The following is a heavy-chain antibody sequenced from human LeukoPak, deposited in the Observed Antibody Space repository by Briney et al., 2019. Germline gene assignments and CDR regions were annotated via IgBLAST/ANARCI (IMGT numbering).Heavy chain of an antibody. CDR2: IHYSGST. D-gene: IGHD1-26*01. CDR3: AREHRGGSYHNWFDP. CDR1: GGSISSSSYY. J-gene: IGHJ5*02. V-gene: IGHV4-39*07. Sequence: SETLSLTCTVSGGSISSSSYYWGWIRQPPGKGLEWIGSIHYSGSTYYNPSLKSRVTISVDTSKNQFSLKLSSVTAADTAVYYCAREHRGGSYHNWFDPWGQGTLVTVSS.